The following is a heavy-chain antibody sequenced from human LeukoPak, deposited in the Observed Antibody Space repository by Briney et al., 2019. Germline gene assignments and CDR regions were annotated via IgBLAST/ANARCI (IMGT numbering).Heavy chain of an antibody. CDR3: ARDRGSSWYADY. D-gene: IGHD6-13*01. CDR2: INPNNGGT. J-gene: IGHJ4*02. Sequence: ASVKVSCKASRYIFTSYYIPWVRQAPGEGLEWMGWINPNNGGTKYGKKFQGRVTMSSDTSISTAYMELSRLRYDDTAMYYCARDRGSSWYADYWGQGTLVTVSS. CDR1: RYIFTSYY. V-gene: IGHV1-2*02.